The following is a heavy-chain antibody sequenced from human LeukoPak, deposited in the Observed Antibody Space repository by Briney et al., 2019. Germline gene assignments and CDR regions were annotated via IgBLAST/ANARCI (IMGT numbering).Heavy chain of an antibody. CDR1: GYTFTGSY. Sequence: ASVKVSCKASGYTFTGSYMHWVRQAPGQGLEWMGWINPNSGATYYAQKFQGRVTMARDTSISSAYMELSRLRSDDTAVYYCAREGYSSYWGQGTLVTVSS. CDR2: INPNSGAT. CDR3: AREGYSSY. J-gene: IGHJ4*02. D-gene: IGHD4-11*01. V-gene: IGHV1-2*02.